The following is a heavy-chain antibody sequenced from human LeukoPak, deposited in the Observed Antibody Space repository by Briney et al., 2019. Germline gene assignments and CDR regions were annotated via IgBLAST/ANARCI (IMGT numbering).Heavy chain of an antibody. V-gene: IGHV3-30-3*01. CDR3: AREGPYDILTGYRQTHEIGVKFDY. D-gene: IGHD3-9*01. CDR2: ISYDGSNK. CDR1: GFTFSSYA. Sequence: QPGRSLRLSCAASGFTFSSYAMPWVRQAPGKGLEWVAVISYDGSNKNYADSVKGRFTINRDNSKNTLYIQMNSLRAEDTAVYYCAREGPYDILTGYRQTHEIGVKFDYWGQGTLVTVSS. J-gene: IGHJ4*02.